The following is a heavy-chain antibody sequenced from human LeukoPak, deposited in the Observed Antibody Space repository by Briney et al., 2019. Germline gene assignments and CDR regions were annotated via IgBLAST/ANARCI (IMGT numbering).Heavy chain of an antibody. Sequence: GGSLRLSCAASGFTFSGSDMHWVRQASGKGLEWVAVISYDGSNKYYADSVKGRFTISRDNSKNTLYLQMNSLRAEDTAVYYCASEIGYCSGGSCPLRYWGQGTLVTVSS. CDR2: ISYDGSNK. CDR3: ASEIGYCSGGSCPLRY. V-gene: IGHV3-30-3*01. J-gene: IGHJ4*02. CDR1: GFTFSGSD. D-gene: IGHD2-15*01.